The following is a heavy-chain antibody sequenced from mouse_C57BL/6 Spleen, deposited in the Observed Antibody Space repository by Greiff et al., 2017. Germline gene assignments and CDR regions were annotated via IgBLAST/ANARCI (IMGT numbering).Heavy chain of an antibody. CDR3: ARWDWDWYFDV. Sequence: VQLQESGPELVKPGASVKISCKASGYAFSSSWMTWVKQRPGKGLEWIGRIYPGDGDTNYNGKFKGKATLTADKSSSTAYMQLSSLTSEDSAVYFCARWDWDWYFDVWGTGTTVTVSS. V-gene: IGHV1-82*01. CDR1: GYAFSSSW. J-gene: IGHJ1*03. D-gene: IGHD4-1*01. CDR2: IYPGDGDT.